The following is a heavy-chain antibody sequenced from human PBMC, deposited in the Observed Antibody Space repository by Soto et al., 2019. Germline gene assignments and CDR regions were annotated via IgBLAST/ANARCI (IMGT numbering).Heavy chain of an antibody. D-gene: IGHD2-15*01. CDR1: GFTFSSYA. CDR3: ARARRVAPYYYTMDL. CDR2: ISGSGGIT. Sequence: ELQLLESGGGLVQPGGSLRLSCIASGFTFSSYAMTWVRQAPGKGLEWVSDISGSGGITYYADSVKGRFTISRDNPKNTLNLEMNSLRADDTAVYYCARARRVAPYYYTMDLWGQGTTVTVSS. V-gene: IGHV3-23*01. J-gene: IGHJ6*02.